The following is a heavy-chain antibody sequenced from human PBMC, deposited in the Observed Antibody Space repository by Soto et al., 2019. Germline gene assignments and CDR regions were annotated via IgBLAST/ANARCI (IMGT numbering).Heavy chain of an antibody. J-gene: IGHJ6*02. V-gene: IGHV3-30*02. D-gene: IGHD3-10*01. CDR2: IRYDGSNE. CDR3: ATHYYGSGSYYKSLPWYYGMDV. Sequence: GGSLRLSCAVPGFIFSGYGMHWVRQAPGKGLEWVAIIRYDGSNEDYADSVKGRFTISRDNSKSTLYLQMNSLRAEDTAMYYCATHYYGSGSYYKSLPWYYGMDVWGQGTTVTVSS. CDR1: GFIFSGYG.